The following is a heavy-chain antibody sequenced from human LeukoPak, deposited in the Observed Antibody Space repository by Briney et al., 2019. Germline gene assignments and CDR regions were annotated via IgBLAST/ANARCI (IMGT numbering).Heavy chain of an antibody. D-gene: IGHD6-13*01. CDR1: GFTFSSYA. J-gene: IGHJ3*02. V-gene: IGHV3-64*01. Sequence: GGSLRLSCAASGFTFSSYAMHWVRQAPGKGLEYVSAISSNGGSTYYANSVKGRFTISRDNSKNTLYLQMNSLRAEDTAVYYCARQGYSSSWYPSDIWGQGTMVTVSS. CDR3: ARQGYSSSWYPSDI. CDR2: ISSNGGST.